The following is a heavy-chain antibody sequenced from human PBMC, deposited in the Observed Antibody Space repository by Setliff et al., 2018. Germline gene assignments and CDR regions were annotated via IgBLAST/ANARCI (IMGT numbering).Heavy chain of an antibody. J-gene: IGHJ2*01. CDR2: IYYSGST. CDR1: GASISSDGYY. D-gene: IGHD6-19*01. Sequence: LSLTCSVSGASISSDGYYWSWTRQYPGKGLEWIGYIYYSGSTYYNPSLKSRVTISLDTSENQFSLELTSVTAADTAVYYCARSRTIAVKGGVFAVWGRGTLVT. CDR3: ARSRTIAVKGGVFAV. V-gene: IGHV4-31*03.